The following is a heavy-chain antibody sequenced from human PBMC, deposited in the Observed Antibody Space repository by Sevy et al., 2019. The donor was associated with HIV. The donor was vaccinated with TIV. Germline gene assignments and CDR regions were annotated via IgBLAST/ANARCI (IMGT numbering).Heavy chain of an antibody. CDR1: GFTASSNY. CDR3: ASGLYCSSTSCPHHDAFDI. D-gene: IGHD2-2*01. Sequence: GGSLRLSCAPPGFTASSNYMSWVRQAPGKGLGWASVFYSGGSTYYADSVKGRFTIPRDNSKNTLYLQMNSLRAEDTAVYYCASGLYCSSTSCPHHDAFDIWGQGTMVTVSS. V-gene: IGHV3-53*01. CDR2: FYSGGST. J-gene: IGHJ3*02.